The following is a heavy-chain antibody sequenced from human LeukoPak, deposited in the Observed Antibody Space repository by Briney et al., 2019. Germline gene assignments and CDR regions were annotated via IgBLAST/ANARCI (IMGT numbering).Heavy chain of an antibody. V-gene: IGHV1-69*04. Sequence: SVKVSCKAGGGTFSSYAISLVRQAPGQGLEWMGRIIPILGIANYAQKFQGRVTITADKSTSTAYMELSSLRSEDTAVYYCARADKFWSGYYSYWGQGTLVTVSS. CDR1: GGTFSSYA. CDR2: IIPILGIA. CDR3: ARADKFWSGYYSY. D-gene: IGHD3-3*01. J-gene: IGHJ4*02.